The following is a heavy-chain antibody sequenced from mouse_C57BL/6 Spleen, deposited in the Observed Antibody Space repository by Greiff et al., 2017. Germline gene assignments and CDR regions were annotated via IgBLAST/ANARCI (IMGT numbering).Heavy chain of an antibody. CDR2: ISSGGSYT. CDR3: ARQGGLLDY. J-gene: IGHJ2*01. Sequence: EVQLVESGGDLVKPGGSLKLSCAASGFTFSSYGMSWVRQTPDKRLEWVATISSGGSYTYSPASVKGRFTISRDNAKNTQYLQMSSLQSEDTAMYYCARQGGLLDYWGQGTTLTVSS. V-gene: IGHV5-6*01. D-gene: IGHD2-13*01. CDR1: GFTFSSYG.